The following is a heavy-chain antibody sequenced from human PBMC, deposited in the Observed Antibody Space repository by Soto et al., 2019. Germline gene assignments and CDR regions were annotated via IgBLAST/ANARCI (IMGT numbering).Heavy chain of an antibody. J-gene: IGHJ4*01. Sequence: DVQLLESGGGLVQPGGSLRLSCAASGFTFSSYAMGWVRQGPGKGLEWGAVVSIGGSTHYADSVRGRFTISRDNYKNTLSLQKNSLTAEETAVYFCAKRRGDGGHFDYWGQGDLVTVSS. V-gene: IGHV3-23*01. CDR2: VSIGGST. CDR3: AKRRGDGGHFDY. CDR1: GFTFSSYA. D-gene: IGHD2-21*02.